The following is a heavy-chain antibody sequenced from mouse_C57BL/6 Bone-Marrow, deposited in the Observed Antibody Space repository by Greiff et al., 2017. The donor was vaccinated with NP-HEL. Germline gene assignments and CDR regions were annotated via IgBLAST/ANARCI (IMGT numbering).Heavy chain of an antibody. Sequence: VKLLESGPGLVQPSPSLTITCTVSGFSLTSYGVHWVRQSPGKGLEWLGVIWSGGSTDYNAAFISSLSISKDNSKSQVFFKMNSLQADDTAIYYCARRGLRSYFDYWGQGTTLTVSS. J-gene: IGHJ2*01. V-gene: IGHV2-2*01. CDR1: GFSLTSYG. CDR2: IWSGGST. D-gene: IGHD1-1*01. CDR3: ARRGLRSYFDY.